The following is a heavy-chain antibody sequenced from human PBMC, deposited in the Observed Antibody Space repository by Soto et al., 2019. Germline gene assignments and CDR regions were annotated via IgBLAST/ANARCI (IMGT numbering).Heavy chain of an antibody. CDR2: IYYSGST. Sequence: QGELQESGPGLVKLAQILSLTCTVSGGSISSGGFYWSWVREHPGKGLEWIGYIYYSGSTYYNPSIKSRVSISVDTSKHQFSLKLSSVAAADTAVYYCARDGRDCSGGSCYMDVWGKGTTVTVSS. V-gene: IGHV4-31*03. CDR1: GGSISSGGFY. D-gene: IGHD2-15*01. J-gene: IGHJ6*03. CDR3: ARDGRDCSGGSCYMDV.